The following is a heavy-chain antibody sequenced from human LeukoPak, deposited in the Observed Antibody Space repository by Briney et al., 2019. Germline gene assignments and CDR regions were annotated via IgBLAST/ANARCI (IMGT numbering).Heavy chain of an antibody. J-gene: IGHJ4*02. CDR1: GYSFTSYW. V-gene: IGHV5-51*01. CDR3: AGRGAGGADIFSPNDY. CDR2: IYPGDYDT. D-gene: IGHD3-9*01. Sequence: PGESLKTSCKGAGYSFTSYWIGLVRQSPGKGLEWMWIIYPGDYDTRYSTSFQSQVTISADKTISTTYLQWSSLKASYTAMYYCAGRGAGGADIFSPNDYWGQGTLVTVSS.